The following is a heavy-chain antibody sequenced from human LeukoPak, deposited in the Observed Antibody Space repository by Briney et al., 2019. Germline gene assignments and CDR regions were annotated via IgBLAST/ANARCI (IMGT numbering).Heavy chain of an antibody. J-gene: IGHJ3*02. CDR1: GFSFSSQW. Sequence: PGGSQRLSCAASGFSFSSQWMSWVRQAPGKGLEWVAIVNQGGTGRYYVDSVKGRFTISRDNAENSLYLQMNSLRAEDTAVYYCARDLNDILTGYYRPDAFDIWGQGTMVTFSS. CDR2: VNQGGTGR. D-gene: IGHD3-9*01. CDR3: ARDLNDILTGYYRPDAFDI. V-gene: IGHV3-7*01.